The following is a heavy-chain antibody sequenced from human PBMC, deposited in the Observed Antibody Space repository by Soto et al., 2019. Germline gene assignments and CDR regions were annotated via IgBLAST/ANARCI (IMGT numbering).Heavy chain of an antibody. CDR3: ARDARLGGSGGVSAARSRAFDI. CDR1: GFTFSSYG. Sequence: GGSLRLSCAASGFTFSSYGMHWVRQAPGKGLEWVAVIWYDGSNKYYADSVKGRFTISRDNSKNTLYLQMNSLRAEDTAVYYCARDARLGGSGGVSAARSRAFDIWGHGTMVTVSS. CDR2: IWYDGSNK. D-gene: IGHD2-15*01. V-gene: IGHV3-33*01. J-gene: IGHJ3*02.